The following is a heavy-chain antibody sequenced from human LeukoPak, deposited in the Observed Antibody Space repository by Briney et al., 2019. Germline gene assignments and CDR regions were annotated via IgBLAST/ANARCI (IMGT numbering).Heavy chain of an antibody. D-gene: IGHD2-2*02. CDR3: ARDRLYCSSTTCYNYYYYGMDV. J-gene: IGHJ6*02. Sequence: PGGSLRLSCAASGFTFSNYAMHWVRQAPGKGLEWVALISYDESNKYYADSVRGRSTISRDSSKNTLYLRVNSLRAEDTAVYYCARDRLYCSSTTCYNYYYYGMDVWGQGTTVTVSS. CDR1: GFTFSNYA. V-gene: IGHV3-30*04. CDR2: ISYDESNK.